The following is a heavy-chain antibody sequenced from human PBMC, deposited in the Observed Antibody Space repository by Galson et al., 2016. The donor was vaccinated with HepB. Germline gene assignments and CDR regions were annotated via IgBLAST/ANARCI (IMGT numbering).Heavy chain of an antibody. CDR2: INPSGGST. V-gene: IGHV1-46*01. Sequence: SVKVSCKASGHTFTNYYMHWVRQAPGQGLEWMGIINPSGGSTNFAQKFQGRVTMTRDTSTSTVYMELSSLRSEDTAVYYCATNSLMVYAISYGMDVWGQGTTVTVSS. J-gene: IGHJ6*02. CDR1: GHTFTNYY. CDR3: ATNSLMVYAISYGMDV. D-gene: IGHD2-8*01.